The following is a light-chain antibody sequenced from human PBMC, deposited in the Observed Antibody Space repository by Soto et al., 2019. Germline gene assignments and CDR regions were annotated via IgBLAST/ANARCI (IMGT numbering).Light chain of an antibody. CDR2: SAS. J-gene: IGKJ1*01. Sequence: RVTQSPSSVSASVGHTATITCKTCKGISSSVAWYQQKPGKAPTLLIFSASALHRGVPPRFSGSGSGTAFTLTFSSLQPEDFAIYYCQQAHSSPRTFGQGTRVEI. V-gene: IGKV1-12*01. CDR1: KGISSS. CDR3: QQAHSSPRT.